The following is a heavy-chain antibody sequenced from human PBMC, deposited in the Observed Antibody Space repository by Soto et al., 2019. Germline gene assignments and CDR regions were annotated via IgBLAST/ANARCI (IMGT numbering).Heavy chain of an antibody. CDR2: LGIGGDT. J-gene: IGHJ6*02. V-gene: IGHV3-13*01. Sequence: PGGSLRLSCAASGFTLSNHDMYWVRQVTGKGLEWVSALGIGGDTYYPVSVKGRFTISRQNAKNSVFLQMNNLRAGDTAVYYCARGPGYPRYYNGMDVWGQGTTVTVS. CDR3: ARGPGYPRYYNGMDV. D-gene: IGHD3-9*01. CDR1: GFTLSNHD.